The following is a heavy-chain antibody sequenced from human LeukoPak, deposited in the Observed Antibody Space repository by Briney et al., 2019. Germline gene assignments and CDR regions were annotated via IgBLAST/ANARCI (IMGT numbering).Heavy chain of an antibody. Sequence: ASVKVSCKASGYTFTSYGISWVRQAPGQGLEWMGWISAYNGNTNYAQKLQGRVTMTTDTSTSTAYMELRSLRSDDTAVYYCARDGDYYYGSGSYPHFDYWGQGTLVTVSS. V-gene: IGHV1-18*01. J-gene: IGHJ4*02. D-gene: IGHD3-10*01. CDR1: GYTFTSYG. CDR2: ISAYNGNT. CDR3: ARDGDYYYGSGSYPHFDY.